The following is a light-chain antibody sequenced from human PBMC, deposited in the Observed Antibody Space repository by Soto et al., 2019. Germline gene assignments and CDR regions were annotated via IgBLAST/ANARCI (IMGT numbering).Light chain of an antibody. CDR1: QSISSN. J-gene: IGKJ1*01. V-gene: IGKV3-20*01. Sequence: EIVITQSPATLSVSPGERATLSCRASQSISSNLAWYQQKPGQAPRLLMFRTSSRETGIPDMFSGSGSGTEFTLTISRLEPEDFAVYYCQQYGSSTRTFGQGTKVDIK. CDR3: QQYGSSTRT. CDR2: RTS.